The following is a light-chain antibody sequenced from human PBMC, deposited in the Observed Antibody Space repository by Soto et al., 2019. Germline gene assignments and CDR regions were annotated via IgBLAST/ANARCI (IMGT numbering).Light chain of an antibody. Sequence: QSVLTQPPSASGTPGQSVTISCXXXXXXXGNNYVYWYQQLPGAAPKLLIFSNHQRPSGVPARFAASKSGTSGSLAISGLRSEDEGDYYCAAWDDSLSGQWVFGGGTKLTVL. CDR3: AAWDDSLSGQWV. J-gene: IGLJ3*02. CDR1: XXXXGNNY. CDR2: SNH. V-gene: IGLV1-47*02.